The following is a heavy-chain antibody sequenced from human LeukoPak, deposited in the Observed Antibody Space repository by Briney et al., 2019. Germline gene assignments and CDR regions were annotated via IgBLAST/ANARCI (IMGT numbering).Heavy chain of an antibody. CDR2: ISYDGSNK. D-gene: IGHD1-1*01. CDR3: AKDRKKGSTRRPLPADY. CDR1: GFTFSSYG. V-gene: IGHV3-30*18. J-gene: IGHJ4*02. Sequence: GGSLRLSCAASGFTFSSYGMHWVRKAPGKGLEWVAVISYDGSNKYYADSVKGRFTISRDNSKNTLYLQMNSLRAEDTAVYYCAKDRKKGSTRRPLPADYWGQGTLVTVSS.